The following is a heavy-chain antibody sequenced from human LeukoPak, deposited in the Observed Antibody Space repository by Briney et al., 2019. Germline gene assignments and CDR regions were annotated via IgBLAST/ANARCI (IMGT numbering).Heavy chain of an antibody. CDR3: ARDRSYDSSGYYSYYYYYYGMDV. V-gene: IGHV4-39*07. Sequence: SETLSLTCTVSGGSISSSSYYWGWIRQPPGKGLEWIGSIYYSGSTYYNPSLKSRVTISVDTSKNQFSLKLSSVTAADTAVYYCARDRSYDSSGYYSYYYYYYGMDVWGQGTTVTVSS. J-gene: IGHJ6*02. CDR2: IYYSGST. CDR1: GGSISSSSYY. D-gene: IGHD3-22*01.